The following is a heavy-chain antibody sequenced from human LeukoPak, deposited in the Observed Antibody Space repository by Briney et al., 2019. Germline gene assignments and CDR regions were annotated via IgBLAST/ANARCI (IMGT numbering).Heavy chain of an antibody. CDR1: GGTFSSYA. D-gene: IGHD7-27*01. Sequence: SVKVSCKASGGTFSSYAISWVRQAPGQGLEWMGGIIPIFGTANYAQKFQGRVTITADKSTSTAYMELSSLRSEDTAVYYCARDISPVWGSRYYNYYYGMDVWGKGTTVTVSS. J-gene: IGHJ6*04. V-gene: IGHV1-69*06. CDR2: IIPIFGTA. CDR3: ARDISPVWGSRYYNYYYGMDV.